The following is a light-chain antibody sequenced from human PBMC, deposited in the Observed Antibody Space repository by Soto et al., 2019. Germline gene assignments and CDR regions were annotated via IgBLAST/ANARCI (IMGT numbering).Light chain of an antibody. Sequence: AIQMTQSPASLSVSVGDRVTITCRASQGIRNDLCWYQQKPAQAPKLLIFAASSLQVGVPSRFSGSGSGTDFTLTIISLQPEDFATYYCLQHSDYPPPFGPGTKVDIK. J-gene: IGKJ3*01. CDR2: AAS. CDR3: LQHSDYPPP. CDR1: QGIRND. V-gene: IGKV1-6*01.